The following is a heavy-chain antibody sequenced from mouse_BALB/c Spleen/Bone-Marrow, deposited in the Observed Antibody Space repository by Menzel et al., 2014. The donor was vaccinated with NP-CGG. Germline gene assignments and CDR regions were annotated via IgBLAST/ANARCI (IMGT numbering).Heavy chain of an antibody. CDR2: IRNKANGYTT. CDR3: ARDYVYYFDY. V-gene: IGHV7-3*02. J-gene: IGHJ2*01. D-gene: IGHD1-1*01. CDR1: GFTFTDHY. Sequence: EAQGVESGGGLVQPGGFRRLSCATSGFTFTDHYMSWVRQPQGKALEWLGFIRNKANGYTTEYGASVKGRFTISRDTSQSIVYLQMNTLRAEYRASYYGARDYVYYFDYWGQGTTLTVSA.